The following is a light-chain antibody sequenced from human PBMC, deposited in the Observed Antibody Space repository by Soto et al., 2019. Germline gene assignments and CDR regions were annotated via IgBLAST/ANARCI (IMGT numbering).Light chain of an antibody. V-gene: IGKV3-15*01. CDR2: GAS. J-gene: IGKJ1*01. CDR3: QQYNNWPLTWT. CDR1: QSVSSN. Sequence: EIVLTHSPDTLSLSPVERATLSFSSSQSVSSNYVAWYQQKPGQAPRLLIYGASTRATGIPARFSGSGSGTEFTLTISSLQSEDFAVYYCQQYNNWPLTWTFGQGTKVDIK.